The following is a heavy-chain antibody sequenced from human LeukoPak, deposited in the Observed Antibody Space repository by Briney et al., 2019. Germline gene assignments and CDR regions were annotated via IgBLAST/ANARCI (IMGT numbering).Heavy chain of an antibody. D-gene: IGHD2-15*01. Sequence: EASVKVSCKASGYTFTSYAIHWVRQAPGQRLEWMGWINGGNGNAKYSQEFQGRVTITRDTSANTAYMELSRLRSDDTAVYYCARERTLTSCYDYWGQGTLVTVSS. V-gene: IGHV1-3*01. J-gene: IGHJ4*02. CDR1: GYTFTSYA. CDR3: ARERTLTSCYDY. CDR2: INGGNGNA.